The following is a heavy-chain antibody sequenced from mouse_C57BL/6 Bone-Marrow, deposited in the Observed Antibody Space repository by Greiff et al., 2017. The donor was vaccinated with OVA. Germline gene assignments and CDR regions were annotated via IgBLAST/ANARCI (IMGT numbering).Heavy chain of an antibody. J-gene: IGHJ4*01. V-gene: IGHV5-17*01. CDR1: GFTFSDYG. D-gene: IGHD2-4*01. CDR2: ISSGSSTI. Sequence: EVKVVESGAGLVKPGGSLNLSCAASGFTFSDYGMHWVRQAPGKGLEWVAYISSGSSTIYYADTVKGRFTISRGNAKNTLFLQKTRLRSEDTAVYYCATYDSPLLYWGQGTSVTVSS. CDR3: ATYDSPLLY.